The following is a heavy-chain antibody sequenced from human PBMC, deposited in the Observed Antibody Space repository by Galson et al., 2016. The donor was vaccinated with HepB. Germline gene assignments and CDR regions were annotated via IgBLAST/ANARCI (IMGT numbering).Heavy chain of an antibody. Sequence: SLRLSCAASGFTFRSYGMHWVRQAPGKGLEWVAVIWHDGSNKYYTGSVKGQFTISRDNSKNTLYLQVNSLRAADTAVYYCASPPARPADSINWYYFDSWGQGTLVTVSS. J-gene: IGHJ4*02. CDR1: GFTFRSYG. D-gene: IGHD6-6*01. V-gene: IGHV3-33*01. CDR3: ASPPARPADSINWYYFDS. CDR2: IWHDGSNK.